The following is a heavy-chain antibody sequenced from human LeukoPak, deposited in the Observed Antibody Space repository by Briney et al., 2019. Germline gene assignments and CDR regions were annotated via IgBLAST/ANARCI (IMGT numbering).Heavy chain of an antibody. CDR2: ISSSSSTI. D-gene: IGHD3-22*01. CDR1: GFTFSSYS. CDR3: ASHPSYYYDSSGDY. Sequence: GGSLRLSCAASGFTFSSYSMNWVRQAPGKGLEWVSYISSSSSTIYYADSVKGRFTISRDNAKNSLYLQMNSLRAEDTAEYYFASHPSYYYDSSGDYWGQGTLVTVSS. V-gene: IGHV3-48*01. J-gene: IGHJ4*02.